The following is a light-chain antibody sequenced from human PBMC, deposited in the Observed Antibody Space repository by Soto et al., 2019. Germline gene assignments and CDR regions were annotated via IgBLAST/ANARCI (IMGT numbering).Light chain of an antibody. CDR2: QAS. Sequence: IQRAQCPSSLSASVGDRVTITCRASRSLQTWLAWYQQKPGQAPKLLMYQASSLESGVPSRFSASGSGTEFTLTISSLQPDDVATYYCQQYTCLWTFGPGPRWIS. CDR3: QQYTCLWT. V-gene: IGKV1-5*03. J-gene: IGKJ3*01. CDR1: RSLQTW.